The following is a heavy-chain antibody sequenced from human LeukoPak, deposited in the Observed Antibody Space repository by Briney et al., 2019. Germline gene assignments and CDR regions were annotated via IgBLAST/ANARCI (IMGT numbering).Heavy chain of an antibody. J-gene: IGHJ6*03. CDR3: ARDPYSGAYGDTYYMDV. CDR2: ITTSSSYT. CDR1: GFSFSSYN. Sequence: GGSLRLSCEASGFSFSSYNMDWVRQTPGKGLEWISSITTSSSYTFYADSVKGRFTISRDNARNSLYLQMNSLTAEDTAVYYCARDPYSGAYGDTYYMDVWGKGTTVTISS. V-gene: IGHV3-21*01. D-gene: IGHD1-26*01.